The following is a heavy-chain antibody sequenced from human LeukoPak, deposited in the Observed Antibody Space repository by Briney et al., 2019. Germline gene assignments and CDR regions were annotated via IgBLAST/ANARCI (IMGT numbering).Heavy chain of an antibody. V-gene: IGHV4-30-4*08. CDR3: ARAGFPGVLDI. Sequence: SETLSLTCTVSGGSISSGDYYWSWIRQPPGKGLEWIGYIYYSGSTYYNPSLKSRVTISVDTSKNQFSLKLSSVTAADTAVYYWARAGFPGVLDIWGQGTMVTVSS. CDR1: GGSISSGDYY. CDR2: IYYSGST. D-gene: IGHD1-14*01. J-gene: IGHJ3*02.